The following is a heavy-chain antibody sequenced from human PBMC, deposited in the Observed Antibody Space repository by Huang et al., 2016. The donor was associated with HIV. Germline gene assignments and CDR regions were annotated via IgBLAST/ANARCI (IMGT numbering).Heavy chain of an antibody. CDR1: GFTFSSYS. CDR2: ISSSSSYI. J-gene: IGHJ6*02. V-gene: IGHV3-21*01. CDR3: ARSWNYYYYYGMDV. D-gene: IGHD1-1*01. Sequence: EVQLVESGGGLVKPGGSLRLSCAASGFTFSSYSMNWVRQAPGKGLVWVSAISSSSSYIYYADSGKGRFTISRDNAKNSLYLQMNSLRAEDTAVYYCARSWNYYYYYGMDVWGQGTTVTVSS.